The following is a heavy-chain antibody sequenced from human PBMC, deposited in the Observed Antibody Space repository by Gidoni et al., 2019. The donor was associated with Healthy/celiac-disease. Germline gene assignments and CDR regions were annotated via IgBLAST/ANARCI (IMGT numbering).Heavy chain of an antibody. Sequence: QVQLVESGGGVVQPGRSLRLSCAASGFTFSSYGMHWFRQAPGMGLEWVAVISYDGSNKYYADSVKGRFTISRDNSKNTLYLQMNSLRAEDTAVYYCAKHRWGYYDSSGYYPDYWGQGTLVTVSS. V-gene: IGHV3-30*18. D-gene: IGHD3-22*01. CDR1: GFTFSSYG. J-gene: IGHJ4*02. CDR3: AKHRWGYYDSSGYYPDY. CDR2: ISYDGSNK.